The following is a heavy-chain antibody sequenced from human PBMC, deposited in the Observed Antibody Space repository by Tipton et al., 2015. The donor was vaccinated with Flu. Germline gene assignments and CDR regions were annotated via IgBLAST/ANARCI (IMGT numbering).Heavy chain of an antibody. Sequence: TLSLTCSVSASSISSGDYSASNRQPPAGGPPWLGSIHLSVSTYYNASLRSRVTISMDTSKNHFSVNLYSVAAADTAVYYCARRQYCIEVTCFQGDWYFDL. CDR1: ASSISSGDY. J-gene: IGHJ2*01. D-gene: IGHD2/OR15-2a*01. V-gene: IGHV4-38-2*01. CDR3: ARRQYCIEVTCFQGDWYFDL. CDR2: IHLSVST.